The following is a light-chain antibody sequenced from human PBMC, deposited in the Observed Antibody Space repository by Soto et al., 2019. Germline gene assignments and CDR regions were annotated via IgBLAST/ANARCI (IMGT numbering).Light chain of an antibody. CDR3: QQHSDWPLT. CDR1: QSVNSR. Sequence: EILMTQSPATLSVSPGESATLSCRASQSVNSRLAWYQQRPGQAPRLLIYDASTRATGVPARFSGSGSGTEFSLTISSLQSEDFAVYYCQQHSDWPLTFGGGTKVDIK. J-gene: IGKJ4*01. V-gene: IGKV3-15*01. CDR2: DAS.